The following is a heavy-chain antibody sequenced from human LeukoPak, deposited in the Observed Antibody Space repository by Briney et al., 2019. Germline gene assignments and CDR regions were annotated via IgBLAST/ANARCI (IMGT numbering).Heavy chain of an antibody. CDR3: ARARIAAAGTGDY. D-gene: IGHD6-13*01. J-gene: IGHJ4*02. Sequence: SVKVSCKASGGTFSSYAISWVRQAPGQGLEWMGRIIPILGIADYAQKFQGRVTITADKSTSTAYMELSSLRSEDTAVYYCARARIAAAGTGDYWGQGTLVTVSS. CDR1: GGTFSSYA. CDR2: IIPILGIA. V-gene: IGHV1-69*04.